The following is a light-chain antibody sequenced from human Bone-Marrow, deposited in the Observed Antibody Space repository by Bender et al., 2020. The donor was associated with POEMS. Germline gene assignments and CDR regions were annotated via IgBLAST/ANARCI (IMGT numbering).Light chain of an antibody. Sequence: QSALTQPASVSGSPGQSITIFCVGSSSDLVWYQQHPGKAPKVMISDVNKRPSGVPDRFSGSKSGATASLTISGLQAEDEADYYCSSFTTRSTGVFGTGTKVTVL. CDR2: DVN. J-gene: IGLJ1*01. V-gene: IGLV2-14*03. CDR1: SSDLV. CDR3: SSFTTRSTGV.